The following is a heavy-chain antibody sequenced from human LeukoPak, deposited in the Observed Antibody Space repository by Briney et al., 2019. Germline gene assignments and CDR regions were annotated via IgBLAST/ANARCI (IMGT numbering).Heavy chain of an antibody. CDR2: ISSSSSTI. D-gene: IGHD1-1*01. Sequence: GGSLRLSCAASGFTFSSYSMNWVRQAPGKGLEWVSYISSSSSTIYYADSVKGRFTISRDNAKNSLYLQMNSLRAEDTAVYYCARDPSRNWSPFGYWGQGTLVTVSS. J-gene: IGHJ4*02. CDR3: ARDPSRNWSPFGY. V-gene: IGHV3-48*04. CDR1: GFTFSSYS.